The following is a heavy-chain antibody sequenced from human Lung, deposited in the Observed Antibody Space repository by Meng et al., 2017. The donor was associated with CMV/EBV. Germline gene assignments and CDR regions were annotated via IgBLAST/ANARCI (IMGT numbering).Heavy chain of an antibody. D-gene: IGHD3-22*01. CDR3: AKRGDSSGTYAMDV. CDR2: IRFDGTNK. V-gene: IGHV3-30*02. CDR1: GFTFSSYA. Sequence: GESLKISCAASGFTFSSYAMHWVRQATGKGLEWVANIRFDGTNKYHADSVKGRFTISRDNSKNTLYLQMNSLRAEDTAVYYCAKRGDSSGTYAMDVWGQGTTVTVSS. J-gene: IGHJ6*02.